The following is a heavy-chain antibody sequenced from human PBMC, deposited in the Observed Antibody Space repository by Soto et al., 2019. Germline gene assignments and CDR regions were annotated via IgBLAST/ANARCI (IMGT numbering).Heavy chain of an antibody. CDR2: FYHSGNS. CDR3: ARISSVDPYGYVNGGLDV. J-gene: IGHJ6*02. Sequence: SETLSLTCSVSGGSIRSYYWSWIRQSPEKGLEWIGYFYHSGNSNYNPSLTSRVTISVDTSKNQLSLSLRSVTAADTAVYFCARISSVDPYGYVNGGLDVWGQGTTVTVSS. D-gene: IGHD5-18*01. V-gene: IGHV4-59*01. CDR1: GGSIRSYY.